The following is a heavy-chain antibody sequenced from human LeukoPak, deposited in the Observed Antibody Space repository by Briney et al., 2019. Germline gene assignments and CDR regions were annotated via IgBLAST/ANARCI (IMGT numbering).Heavy chain of an antibody. CDR3: AGLYYDLSRYIEV. CDR2: IDPGDSHT. J-gene: IGHJ6*03. V-gene: IGHV5-51*01. CDR1: RYSFTSYW. Sequence: GESLKISCNGHRYSFTSYWIGWVRQMPGKGLEWMGIIDPGDSHTRYSPSFQGQVTISSDKSISTAYLQCSSLKASDTAVYYCAGLYYDLSRYIEVWGKGTTVTVSS. D-gene: IGHD3-22*01.